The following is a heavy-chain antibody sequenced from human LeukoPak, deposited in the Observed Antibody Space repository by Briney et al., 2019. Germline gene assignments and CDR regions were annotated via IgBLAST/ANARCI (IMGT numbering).Heavy chain of an antibody. D-gene: IGHD6-13*01. CDR2: INSDGSST. CDR3: ARVMSAAGKRPTDY. Sequence: GGSLRLSCAASGFTFSSYWMHWVRQAPGKGLVWVSRINSDGSSTSYADSVKGRFTISRDNAKNTLYLQMNSLRAEDTAVYYCARVMSAAGKRPTDYWGQGTLVTVSS. CDR1: GFTFSSYW. J-gene: IGHJ4*02. V-gene: IGHV3-74*01.